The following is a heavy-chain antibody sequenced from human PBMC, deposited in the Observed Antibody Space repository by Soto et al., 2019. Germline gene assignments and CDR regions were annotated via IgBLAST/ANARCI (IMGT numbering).Heavy chain of an antibody. CDR1: GGSFSDYY. V-gene: IGHV4-34*01. J-gene: IGHJ4*02. Sequence: SETLSLTXAVYGGSFSDYYWSWIRQPPGKGLEWIGEINHSGSTNYNPSLKSRVTISVDTSKNQFSLKLRSVTAADTAVYYCARDRAPRGYSSGYYYFLDSWGQGTLVTVSS. CDR3: ARDRAPRGYSSGYYYFLDS. D-gene: IGHD3-22*01. CDR2: INHSGST.